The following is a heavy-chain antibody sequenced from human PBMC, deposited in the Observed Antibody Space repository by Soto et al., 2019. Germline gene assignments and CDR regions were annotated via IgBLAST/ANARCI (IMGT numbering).Heavy chain of an antibody. V-gene: IGHV1-69*01. CDR1: GGTFSSYA. CDR2: IIPIFGTA. CDR3: ARPATPYSSSPSDYYYYYGMDV. J-gene: IGHJ6*02. Sequence: QVQLVQSGAEVKKPWSSVKVSCKASGGTFSSYAISWVRQAPGQGLEWMGGIIPIFGTANYAQKFQGRVTITADDSTSTAYMELSSLRSEDTAVYYCARPATPYSSSPSDYYYYYGMDVWGQGTTVTVSS. D-gene: IGHD6-6*01.